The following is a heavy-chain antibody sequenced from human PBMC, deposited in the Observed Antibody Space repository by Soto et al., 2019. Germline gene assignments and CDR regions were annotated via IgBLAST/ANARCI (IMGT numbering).Heavy chain of an antibody. CDR1: GGSLSSSSYY. CDR2: IYYSGNT. J-gene: IGHJ4*02. Sequence: KPSQTLSLTCTVSGGSLSSSSYYWGWIRQPPGKGLEWIGSIYYSGNTYYNPSLKSRVTISVDTSKKQFSLKLSSVTAADTAVYYCARHTQGGLLPFDSWGQGTLVTVSS. D-gene: IGHD3-10*01. V-gene: IGHV4-39*01. CDR3: ARHTQGGLLPFDS.